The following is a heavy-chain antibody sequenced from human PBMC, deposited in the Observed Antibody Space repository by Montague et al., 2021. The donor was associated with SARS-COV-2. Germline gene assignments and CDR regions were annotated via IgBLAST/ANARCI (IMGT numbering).Heavy chain of an antibody. CDR2: IFQSGTT. D-gene: IGHD3-3*01. Sequence: SETLSLTCTVSGYSISDGHYWVWIRQPPGKGLEWIGNIFQSGTTYYNPSLERRSTMSVDTSKNQFSLTLSSVTAADTAVYYCAREHWENYYDFWSGTNLASDYPYYGMDVWGQGTTVTVSS. CDR1: GYSISDGHY. CDR3: AREHWENYYDFWSGTNLASDYPYYGMDV. V-gene: IGHV4-38-2*02. J-gene: IGHJ6*02.